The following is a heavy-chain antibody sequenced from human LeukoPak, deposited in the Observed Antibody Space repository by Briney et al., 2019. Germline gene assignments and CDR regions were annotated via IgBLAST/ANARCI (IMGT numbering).Heavy chain of an antibody. J-gene: IGHJ4*02. D-gene: IGHD6-13*01. V-gene: IGHV4-59*12. Sequence: SETLSLTCTVSGGSISSYYWSWIRQPPGKGLEWIGYIYYSGSTNYNPSLKSRVTISVDTSKNQFSLRLSSVNAADTAVYYCARDILATSIAAPYYWGQGTLVTVSS. CDR1: GGSISSYY. CDR3: ARDILATSIAAPYY. CDR2: IYYSGST.